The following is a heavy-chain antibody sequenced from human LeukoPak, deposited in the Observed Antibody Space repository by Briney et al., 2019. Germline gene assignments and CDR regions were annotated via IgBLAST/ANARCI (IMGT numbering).Heavy chain of an antibody. V-gene: IGHV3-7*01. CDR1: GFTFSSSW. CDR2: IKQGGNEK. J-gene: IGHJ4*02. Sequence: GGSLRLSCAASGFTFSSSWMSWVRQAPGKGLEWVANIKQGGNEKFYVDSVRGRFTISRDDATDSLFLRMDSLRVEDTAVYYCVRDAWLSSWGQGTLVTVSS. D-gene: IGHD3-22*01. CDR3: VRDAWLSS.